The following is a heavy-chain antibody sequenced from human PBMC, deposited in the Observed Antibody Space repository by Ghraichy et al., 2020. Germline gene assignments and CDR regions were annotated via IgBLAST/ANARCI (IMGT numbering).Heavy chain of an antibody. Sequence: SQTLSLTCTVSGGSISNYYWSWIRQPPGKGLEWIGYIYYSGSTTYNPSLKSRITISVDTSKNQFSLRLSSVTAADTAVYYCARGVNFDYWGQGTLVTVSS. J-gene: IGHJ4*02. V-gene: IGHV4-59*01. CDR1: GGSISNYY. CDR2: IYYSGST. CDR3: ARGVNFDY.